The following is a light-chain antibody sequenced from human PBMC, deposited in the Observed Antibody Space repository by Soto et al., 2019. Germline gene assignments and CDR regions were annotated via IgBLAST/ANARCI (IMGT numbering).Light chain of an antibody. CDR1: QSVNSGH. CDR3: QQFPYSPVYT. V-gene: IGKV3-20*01. Sequence: EIVLTQSPATLSLSPGERATLSCRASQSVNSGHIAWYQQKAGQAPRHLIYGASTRATDFPDRFSGSGSVTDFTLTISRLEPEDFAGYYCHCQQFPYSPVYTFGQGTKLEI. J-gene: IGKJ2*01. CDR2: GAS.